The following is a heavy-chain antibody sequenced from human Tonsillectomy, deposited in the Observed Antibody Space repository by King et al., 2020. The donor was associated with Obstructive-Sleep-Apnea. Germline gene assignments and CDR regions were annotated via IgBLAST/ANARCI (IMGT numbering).Heavy chain of an antibody. CDR1: GFTFSSYG. CDR3: AKDTIAAAGTGWFDP. D-gene: IGHD6-13*01. J-gene: IGHJ5*02. V-gene: IGHV3-30*02. CDR2: IRYDGSNK. Sequence: QLVQSGGGVVQPGRSLRLSCAASGFTFSSYGMHWVRQAPGKGLEWVAFIRYDGSNKYYADSVKGRFTISRDNSKNTLYLQMNSLRAEDTAVYYCAKDTIAAAGTGWFDPWGQGTLATVSS.